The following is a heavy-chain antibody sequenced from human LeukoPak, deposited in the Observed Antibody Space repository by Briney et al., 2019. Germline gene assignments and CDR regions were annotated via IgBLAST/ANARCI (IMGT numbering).Heavy chain of an antibody. V-gene: IGHV4-39*07. CDR3: ARMNYGEHFDY. Sequence: PSETLSLTCTVSGGSISSSSYYWGWIRQPPGKGLEWIGSIYYSGSTYYNPSLKSRVTISVDTSKNQFSLKLSSVTAADTAVYYCARMNYGEHFDYWGQGTLVTVSS. J-gene: IGHJ4*02. CDR2: IYYSGST. CDR1: GGSISSSSYY. D-gene: IGHD4-17*01.